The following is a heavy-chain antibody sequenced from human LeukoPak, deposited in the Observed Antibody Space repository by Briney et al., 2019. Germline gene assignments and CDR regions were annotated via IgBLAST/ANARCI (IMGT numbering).Heavy chain of an antibody. CDR1: GFTFSSYS. J-gene: IGHJ4*02. CDR2: ISSSSSTI. D-gene: IGHD2-21*02. CDR3: ARVTSDPHFDY. V-gene: IGHV3-48*04. Sequence: GGSLRLSCAASGFTFSSYSMNWVRQAPGKGLEWVSYISSSSSTIYYADSVKGRFTISRDNAKNSLYLQMNSLRAEDTAVYYCARVTSDPHFDYWGQGTLVTVSS.